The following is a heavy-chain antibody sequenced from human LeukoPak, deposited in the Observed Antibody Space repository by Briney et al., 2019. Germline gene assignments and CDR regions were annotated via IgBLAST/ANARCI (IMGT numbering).Heavy chain of an antibody. Sequence: GGSLRLSCAASGFTFSSYNMNWVRQAPGKGLEWVSSISSSSSYIYYADSVKGRFTISRDNSKNTLYLQMNSLRAEDTAVYYCARDSGPDYYYGMDVWGQGTTVTVSS. CDR2: ISSSSSYI. D-gene: IGHD1-14*01. CDR1: GFTFSSYN. J-gene: IGHJ6*02. CDR3: ARDSGPDYYYGMDV. V-gene: IGHV3-21*04.